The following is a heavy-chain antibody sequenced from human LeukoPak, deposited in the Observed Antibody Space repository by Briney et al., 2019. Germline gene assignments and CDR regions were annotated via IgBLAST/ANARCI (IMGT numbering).Heavy chain of an antibody. V-gene: IGHV4-38-2*02. CDR2: IYHSGST. Sequence: SETLSLTCTVSGYSISSGYYWGWIRQPPGKGLEWIGSIYHSGSTYYNPSLKSRVTISVDTSKNQFSLKLSSVTAADTAVYYCVRVGVYGGRFDYWGQGTLVTVSS. D-gene: IGHD4-23*01. J-gene: IGHJ4*02. CDR3: VRVGVYGGRFDY. CDR1: GYSISSGYY.